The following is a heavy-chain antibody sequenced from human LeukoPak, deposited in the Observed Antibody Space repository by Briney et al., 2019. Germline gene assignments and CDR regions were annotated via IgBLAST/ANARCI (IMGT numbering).Heavy chain of an antibody. V-gene: IGHV4-30-4*01. CDR1: SRSSSGGDYC. J-gene: IGHJ4*02. CDR2: IHYTGST. D-gene: IGHD3-10*01. CDR3: ARETYYYGSGSYPRFDY. Sequence: PSYSLTLMYHVSSRSSSGGDYCWNWIRQPPGKGLEWLGYIHYTGSTYYNPSLQSRVTISVDTSKNQFSLKLSSVTAADTAVYYCARETYYYGSGSYPRFDYWGQGTLVTASS.